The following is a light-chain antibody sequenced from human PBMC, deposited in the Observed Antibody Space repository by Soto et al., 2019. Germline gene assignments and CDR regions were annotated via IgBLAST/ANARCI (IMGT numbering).Light chain of an antibody. Sequence: QSALTQPASVSGSPGQSITFSCTGTSSDVGVYNYVSWYQQHPGKAPKLMIYEVSHRPSGVSNRFSGSKSDNTASLTISGLQAEDEADYYCSSYTSSNTWVFGGGTKLTVL. CDR1: SSDVGVYNY. CDR2: EVS. V-gene: IGLV2-14*01. J-gene: IGLJ3*02. CDR3: SSYTSSNTWV.